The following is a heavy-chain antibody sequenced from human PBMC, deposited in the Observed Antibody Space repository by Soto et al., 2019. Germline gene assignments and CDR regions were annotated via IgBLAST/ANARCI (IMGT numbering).Heavy chain of an antibody. Sequence: PGESLKISCKGSGYSFSFYWIGWVRQMPGKGLEWMAIMYPDGSDIRYSPSFEAHVTISADKSTSTAFLQWSSLKASDTAMYYCATAYVYDFENSNYYRDAFDIWGQGTLVTVSS. D-gene: IGHD3-22*01. CDR2: MYPDGSDI. J-gene: IGHJ3*02. CDR3: ATAYVYDFENSNYYRDAFDI. CDR1: GYSFSFYW. V-gene: IGHV5-51*01.